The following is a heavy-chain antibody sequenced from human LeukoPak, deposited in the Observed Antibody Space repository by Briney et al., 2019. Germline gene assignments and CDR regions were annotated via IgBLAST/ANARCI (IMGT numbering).Heavy chain of an antibody. CDR3: TTLLWFGELSRRAQDY. V-gene: IGHV3-15*01. Sequence: GGSLRLSCAASGFTLSNARMIWLPQAPGKGLEWVGHIKSKTDGGTTDYAAPVKGRFTISRDDSKNTLYLQMNSLKTEDTAVYYCTTLLWFGELSRRAQDYWGQGTLVTVSS. D-gene: IGHD3-10*01. CDR1: GFTLSNAR. CDR2: IKSKTDGGTT. J-gene: IGHJ4*02.